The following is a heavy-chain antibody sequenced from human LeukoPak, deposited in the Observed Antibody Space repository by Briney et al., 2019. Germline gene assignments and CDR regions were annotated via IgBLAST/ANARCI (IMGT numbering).Heavy chain of an antibody. Sequence: SETLSLTCTVSGGSISSSSYYWGWIRQPPGKGLEWIGSIYYSGSTYYNPSLKSRVTISVDTSKNQFSLKLSSVTAADTAVYYCARHVGGYYYGSGSYYFDYYYYYMDVWGKGTTVTIS. J-gene: IGHJ6*03. D-gene: IGHD3-10*01. CDR1: GGSISSSSYY. CDR3: ARHVGGYYYGSGSYYFDYYYYYMDV. CDR2: IYYSGST. V-gene: IGHV4-39*01.